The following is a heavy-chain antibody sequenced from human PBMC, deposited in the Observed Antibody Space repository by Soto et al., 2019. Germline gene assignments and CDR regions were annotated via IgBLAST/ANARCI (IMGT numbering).Heavy chain of an antibody. D-gene: IGHD3-10*01. CDR3: ARVHIAVRGVNAGPQNNWFDP. V-gene: IGHV1-69*08. CDR2: ITPILGTT. J-gene: IGHJ5*02. CDR1: GGTFSSYS. Sequence: SVKVSCKVSGGTFSSYSITWLRQAPGQGLEWMGRITPILGTTDYAPKFQGRVTLTADKATSAAYMELSSLKSDDTAVYYCARVHIAVRGVNAGPQNNWFDPWG.